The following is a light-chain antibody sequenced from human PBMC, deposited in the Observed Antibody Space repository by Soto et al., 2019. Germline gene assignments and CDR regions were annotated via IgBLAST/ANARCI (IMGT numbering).Light chain of an antibody. CDR1: STDFENYNL. CDR2: EGT. Sequence: QSALTQPASVSGSPGQSITISCTRSSTDFENYNLVSWYQHCPDKAPKLIIYEGTKRPSEISDRFSGSESDTTASLIISGHQPEDEADYYYSSYAGSSARVVFGGGTKLTVL. CDR3: SSYAGSSARVV. V-gene: IGLV2-23*01. J-gene: IGLJ2*01.